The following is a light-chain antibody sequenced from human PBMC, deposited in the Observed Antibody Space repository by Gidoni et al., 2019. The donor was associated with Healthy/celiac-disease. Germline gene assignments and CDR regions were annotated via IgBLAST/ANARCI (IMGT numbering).Light chain of an antibody. V-gene: IGKV3-15*01. Sequence: EIVMTQSPATLSVSPGERATLSCRASQSVSSNLAWYQQKPGQAPRLLIYGASTRATGIPARFSGSGPGTEFTLTISSLQSEDFAVYYCQQYNNWLPYTFGQGTKLEIK. J-gene: IGKJ2*01. CDR1: QSVSSN. CDR2: GAS. CDR3: QQYNNWLPYT.